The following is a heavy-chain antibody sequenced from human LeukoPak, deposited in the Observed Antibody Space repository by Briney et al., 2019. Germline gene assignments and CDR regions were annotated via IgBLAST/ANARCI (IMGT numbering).Heavy chain of an antibody. CDR1: GFTFSSYA. J-gene: IGHJ4*02. CDR3: AIQGVYYYDSSGYFSFDY. V-gene: IGHV3-23*01. CDR2: ISGSGGST. D-gene: IGHD3-22*01. Sequence: GGSLRLSCAASGFTFSSYAMSWVRQAPGKGLEWVSAISGSGGSTYYADSVKGRFTISRDNSKNTLYLQMNSLRAEDMAVYYCAIQGVYYYDSSGYFSFDYWGQGTLVTVSS.